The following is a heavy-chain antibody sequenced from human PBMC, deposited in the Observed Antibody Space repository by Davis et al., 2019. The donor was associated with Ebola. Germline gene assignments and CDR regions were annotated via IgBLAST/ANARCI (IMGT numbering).Heavy chain of an antibody. Sequence: ASVKVSCKASGYTFTGYYMHWVRQAPGQGLEWMGRINPNSGGTNYAQKFQGRVTMTRDTSISTAYMELSRLRSDDTAVYYCARDAKIGYCISTSCYSLGVYYYYGMDVWGQGTTVTVSS. CDR2: INPNSGGT. D-gene: IGHD2-2*02. J-gene: IGHJ6*02. V-gene: IGHV1-2*06. CDR3: ARDAKIGYCISTSCYSLGVYYYYGMDV. CDR1: GYTFTGYY.